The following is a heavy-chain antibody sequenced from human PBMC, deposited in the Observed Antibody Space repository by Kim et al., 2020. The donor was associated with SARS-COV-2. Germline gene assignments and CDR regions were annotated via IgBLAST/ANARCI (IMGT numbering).Heavy chain of an antibody. CDR3: ARASLYGDFLPY. Sequence: GGSLRLSCVASGFTFISYTMHWVRQAPGKGLEWVALISFDGSNKHYADSVKGRFTISRDNSKNTLYLQMDSLRAEDTAVYSCARASLYGDFLPYWGQGTLVTVSS. CDR1: GFTFISYT. D-gene: IGHD4-17*01. CDR2: ISFDGSNK. V-gene: IGHV3-30*04. J-gene: IGHJ4*02.